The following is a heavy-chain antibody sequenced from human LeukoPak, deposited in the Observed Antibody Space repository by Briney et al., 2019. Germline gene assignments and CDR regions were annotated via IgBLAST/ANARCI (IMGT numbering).Heavy chain of an antibody. J-gene: IGHJ4*02. CDR3: ARDYGDHAFDC. CDR1: GGSISRSSYY. CDR2: FYYSGST. V-gene: IGHV4-39*01. D-gene: IGHD4-17*01. Sequence: SETLSLTCGVSGGSISRSSYYWGWIRQPPGKGLEWIGSFYYSGSTYYNPSLKSRVTISVDTSKNQFSLKLSSVTAADTAVYFCARDYGDHAFDCWGQGTLVTVSS.